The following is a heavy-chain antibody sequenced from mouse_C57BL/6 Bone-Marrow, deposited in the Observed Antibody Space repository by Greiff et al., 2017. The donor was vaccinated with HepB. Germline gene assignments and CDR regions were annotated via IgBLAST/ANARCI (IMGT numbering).Heavy chain of an antibody. Sequence: QVQLQQPGAELVRPGSSVKLSCKASGYTFTSYWMDWVKQRPGQGLEWIGNIYPSDSETHYNQKFKDKATLTVDKSSRTAYMPLSSLTSEDSAVYDGAIRTTVAYDVDDWGQGTTLTVSS. CDR1: GYTFTSYW. D-gene: IGHD1-1*01. CDR3: AIRTTVAYDVDD. J-gene: IGHJ2*01. V-gene: IGHV1-61*01. CDR2: IYPSDSET.